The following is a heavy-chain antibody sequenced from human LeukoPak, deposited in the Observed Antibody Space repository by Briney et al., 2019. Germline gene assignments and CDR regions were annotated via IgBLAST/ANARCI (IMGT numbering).Heavy chain of an antibody. CDR2: INHSGST. J-gene: IGHJ3*02. D-gene: IGHD5-18*01. CDR3: ASLTPRDTAMVKRAFDI. CDR1: GGSFSGYY. Sequence: PSETLSLTCAVCGGSFSGYYWSLIRQPPGKGLEWIGEINHSGSTNYNPSLKSRVTISVDTSKNQFSPKLSSVTAADTAVYYCASLTPRDTAMVKRAFDIWGQGTMVTVSS. V-gene: IGHV4-34*01.